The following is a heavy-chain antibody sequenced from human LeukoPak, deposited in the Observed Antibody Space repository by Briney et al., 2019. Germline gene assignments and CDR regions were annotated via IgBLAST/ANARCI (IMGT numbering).Heavy chain of an antibody. Sequence: SETLSLTCTVSGGSISSGDYYWSWIRQPPGKGLEWIAYMYYSGSTYYNPSLKSRVTISVDTSKNQFSLKLSSVTAADTAVYYCARHDRYEAHNWFDPWGQGTLVTVSS. V-gene: IGHV4-30-4*01. CDR2: MYYSGST. CDR1: GGSISSGDYY. J-gene: IGHJ5*02. D-gene: IGHD1-1*01. CDR3: ARHDRYEAHNWFDP.